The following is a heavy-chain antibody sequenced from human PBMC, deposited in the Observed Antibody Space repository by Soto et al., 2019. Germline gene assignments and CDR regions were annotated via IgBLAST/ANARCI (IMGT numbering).Heavy chain of an antibody. Sequence: GGSLRLSCAASGFTFSDYYMSWIRQAPGRGLEWVSYISSSDTIYYADSVKGRFTISRDNSKNTLYLQMNSLRAEDTAVYYCAKERGSGSYSAFYYYGMDVWGQGXTVTVSS. CDR2: ISSSDTI. CDR1: GFTFSDYY. D-gene: IGHD1-26*01. J-gene: IGHJ6*02. CDR3: AKERGSGSYSAFYYYGMDV. V-gene: IGHV3-11*01.